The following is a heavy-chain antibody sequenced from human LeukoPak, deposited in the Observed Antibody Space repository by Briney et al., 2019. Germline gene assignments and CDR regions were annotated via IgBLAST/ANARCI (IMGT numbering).Heavy chain of an antibody. CDR2: IYYSGST. D-gene: IGHD6-25*01. V-gene: IGHV4-39*07. CDR1: GGSISSSSYY. Sequence: SETLSLTCTVSGGSISSSSYYWGWIRQPPGKGLEWIGSIYYSGSTYYNPSLKSRVTISVDTSKNQFSLKLSSVTAADTAVYYCARGVAAKGYYYYYYMDVWGKGTTVTVSS. CDR3: ARGVAAKGYYYYYYMDV. J-gene: IGHJ6*03.